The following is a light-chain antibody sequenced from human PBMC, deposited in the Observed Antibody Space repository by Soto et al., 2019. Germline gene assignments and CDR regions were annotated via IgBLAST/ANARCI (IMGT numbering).Light chain of an antibody. Sequence: EVAMTQSPATLSVSPGERATLSCRASQSVSSNLAWYHQKPRQAPRLLIYGASTRPTGIPARSSGSGSGTEFTRTITSRRSEDCAVYYCQQYNNWPLTFGEGTKVELK. CDR3: QQYNNWPLT. CDR2: GAS. V-gene: IGKV3-15*01. CDR1: QSVSSN. J-gene: IGKJ1*01.